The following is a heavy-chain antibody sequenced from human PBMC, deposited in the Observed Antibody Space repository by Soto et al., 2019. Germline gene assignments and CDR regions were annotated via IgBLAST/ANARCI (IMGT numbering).Heavy chain of an antibody. J-gene: IGHJ3*01. CDR3: ARDAKPTGAGGGAFDL. D-gene: IGHD2-8*02. CDR1: GLSFSSFA. V-gene: IGHV3-23*01. CDR2: ISGSGGRT. Sequence: EVQLLESGGGLLQPGGSLRLSCAASGLSFSSFAMTWVRQAPGKGLEWVSGISGSGGRTYYADSVKGRFSISRDNSKNALSLQMNSLRDEDTAVYFCARDAKPTGAGGGAFDLWGQGTMVTVSS.